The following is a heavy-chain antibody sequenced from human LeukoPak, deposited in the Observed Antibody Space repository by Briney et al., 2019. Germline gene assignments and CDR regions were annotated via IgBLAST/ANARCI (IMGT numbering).Heavy chain of an antibody. Sequence: GGSLRLSCAASGFTFSSYAMSWVRQAPGKGLEWVSSISSSSSYIYYADSVKGRFTISRDNAKNSLYLQMNSLRAEDTAVYYCARETIWFGEALGTSDYWGQGTLVTVSS. CDR1: GFTFSSYA. J-gene: IGHJ4*02. D-gene: IGHD3-10*01. CDR2: ISSSSSYI. CDR3: ARETIWFGEALGTSDY. V-gene: IGHV3-21*01.